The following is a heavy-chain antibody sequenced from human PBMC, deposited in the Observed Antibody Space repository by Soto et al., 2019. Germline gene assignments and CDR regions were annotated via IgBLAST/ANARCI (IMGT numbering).Heavy chain of an antibody. D-gene: IGHD3-16*01. Sequence: SETLSLTCAVYGGSFSGYYWTWIRQPPGKGLEWIGSIYYSGYTYYNPSLKSRVTISVDMSKNQFSLKLSSVTAADTAVYYCARHNGPLYVGYYYDMDVWGQGTTVTVSS. V-gene: IGHV4-34*01. J-gene: IGHJ6*02. CDR3: ARHNGPLYVGYYYDMDV. CDR2: IYYSGYT. CDR1: GGSFSGYY.